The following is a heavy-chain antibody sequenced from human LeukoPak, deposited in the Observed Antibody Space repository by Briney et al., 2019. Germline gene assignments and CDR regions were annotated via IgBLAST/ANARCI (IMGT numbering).Heavy chain of an antibody. J-gene: IGHJ4*02. D-gene: IGHD6-13*01. Sequence: SETLSLTCTVSGGSISSYYWSWIRQPPGKGLEWIGYIYYSGSTNYNPSLKSRVTISVDTSKNQFSLKLSSVTAADTVVYYCARGTLYSSSWYWYDYWGQGTLVTVSS. CDR1: GGSISSYY. CDR2: IYYSGST. V-gene: IGHV4-59*08. CDR3: ARGTLYSSSWYWYDY.